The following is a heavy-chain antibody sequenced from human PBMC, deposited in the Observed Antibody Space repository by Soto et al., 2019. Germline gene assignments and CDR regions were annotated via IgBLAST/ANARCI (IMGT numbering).Heavy chain of an antibody. D-gene: IGHD3-10*01. J-gene: IGHJ6*02. Sequence: QVPLVQSGAEVKKPGSSVKVSCKASGGTFSSYAISWVRQAPGQGLEWMGGIIPIFGTANYAQKFQGRVTITADESTSTANMELSSLRSEDTVVYYCARAVITMVRGGFYYYGMDVWGQGTTVTVSS. CDR3: ARAVITMVRGGFYYYGMDV. V-gene: IGHV1-69*01. CDR1: GGTFSSYA. CDR2: IIPIFGTA.